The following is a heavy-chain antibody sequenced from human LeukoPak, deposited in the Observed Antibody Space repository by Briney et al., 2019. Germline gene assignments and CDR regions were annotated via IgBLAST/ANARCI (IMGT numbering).Heavy chain of an antibody. CDR3: ARMSLGGLDAFDI. CDR1: GFTFSSYW. D-gene: IGHD3-3*01. V-gene: IGHV3-7*01. J-gene: IGHJ3*02. Sequence: GGSLRLSCAASGFTFSSYWMSWVRQAPGKGLEWVANIKQDGSEKYYVDSVKGRFTISRDNAKNSLYLQMNSLRAEDTAVYYCARMSLGGLDAFDIWGQGTMVTVSS. CDR2: IKQDGSEK.